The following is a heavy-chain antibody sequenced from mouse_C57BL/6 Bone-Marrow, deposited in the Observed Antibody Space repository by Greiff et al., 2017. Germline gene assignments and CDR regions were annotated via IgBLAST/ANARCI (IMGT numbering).Heavy chain of an antibody. V-gene: IGHV14-2*01. CDR2: IDPEDGET. CDR3: AREGLNYAMDY. CDR1: GFNIKDYY. D-gene: IGHD3-3*01. Sequence: VQLKESGAELVKPGASVKLSCTASGFNIKDYYMHWVKQRTEQGLEWIGRIDPEDGETKYAPKCQGKATITADTSSNTAYLQLSSLTSEDTAVYYCAREGLNYAMDYWGQGTSVTVSS. J-gene: IGHJ4*01.